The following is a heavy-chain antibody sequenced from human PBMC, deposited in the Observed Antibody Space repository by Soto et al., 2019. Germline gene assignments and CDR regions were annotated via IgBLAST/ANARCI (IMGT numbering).Heavy chain of an antibody. J-gene: IGHJ3*01. D-gene: IGHD1-26*01. CDR3: ARRASR. Sequence: EVQLVESGGGLVQPGGSLRLSCAVSGFTFSSSEMYWVRQAPGKGLEWISYIHPSGQPIFYADSVKGRFTISRDNANNSLFLQTNSLRAEDTAVYYCARRASRWGQGTRVTVSS. V-gene: IGHV3-48*03. CDR2: IHPSGQPI. CDR1: GFTFSSSE.